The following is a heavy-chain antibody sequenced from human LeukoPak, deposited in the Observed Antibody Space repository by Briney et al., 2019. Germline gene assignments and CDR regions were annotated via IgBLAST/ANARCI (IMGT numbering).Heavy chain of an antibody. Sequence: GGSLRLSCAASGFTFSSYGMHWVRQAPGKGLEYVSTISSNGGSTYYADSVKGRFTISRDNSKNTLYLQMSSLRAEDTAVYYCVKDRYSNVGYFDYWGQGTLVTVSS. CDR1: GFTFSSYG. D-gene: IGHD1-1*01. CDR2: ISSNGGST. V-gene: IGHV3-64D*06. CDR3: VKDRYSNVGYFDY. J-gene: IGHJ4*02.